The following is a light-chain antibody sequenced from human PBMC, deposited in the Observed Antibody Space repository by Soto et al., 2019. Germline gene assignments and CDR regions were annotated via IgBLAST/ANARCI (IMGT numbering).Light chain of an antibody. J-gene: IGKJ4*02. CDR3: QQRINWPVT. V-gene: IGKV1-5*02. Sequence: MPKTPSPSPLSPSPGAPVTILCRASQRIGSWLAWHQQKPGKAPKLLIYDVSALKRGFPPRFSGSGSGTDFTLTIDSLEPEDFAAYYCQQRINWPVTFGGGTKVDIK. CDR2: DVS. CDR1: QRIGSW.